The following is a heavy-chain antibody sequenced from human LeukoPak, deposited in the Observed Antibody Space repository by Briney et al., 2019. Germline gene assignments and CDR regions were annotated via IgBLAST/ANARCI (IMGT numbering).Heavy chain of an antibody. J-gene: IGHJ4*02. Sequence: PGRSLRLSCAASGFTFSSYALHWVRQAPGKGLEWVAVISYDGGNKYYADSVKGRFTISRDNSKNTLYLQMNSLRAEDTAVYYCAKDGRYCSSTSCYMAWIQLWTFDYWGQGTLVTVSS. D-gene: IGHD2-2*02. CDR1: GFTFSSYA. V-gene: IGHV3-30-3*01. CDR2: ISYDGGNK. CDR3: AKDGRYCSSTSCYMAWIQLWTFDY.